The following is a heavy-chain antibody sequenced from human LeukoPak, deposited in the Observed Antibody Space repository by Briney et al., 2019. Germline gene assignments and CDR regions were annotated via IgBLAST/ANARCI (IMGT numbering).Heavy chain of an antibody. Sequence: SETLSLTCTVSGDSISSACWSWSWQPPGKGLEWIGSICHSGISGNTYYNPSLKSRVTISLDTPKNQFSLKLSSVTAADTAVYSCAREVGPVTSHRIDSWGQGSLVTVSS. CDR2: ICHSGISGNT. CDR3: AREVGPVTSHRIDS. D-gene: IGHD1-26*01. J-gene: IGHJ4*02. V-gene: IGHV4-59*04. CDR1: GDSISSAC.